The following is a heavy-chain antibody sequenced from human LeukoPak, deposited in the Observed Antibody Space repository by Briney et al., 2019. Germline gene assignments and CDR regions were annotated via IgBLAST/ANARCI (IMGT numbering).Heavy chain of an antibody. J-gene: IGHJ4*02. D-gene: IGHD4-23*01. CDR2: INHSGST. Sequence: SETLSLTCAVYGGSFSGYYWSWIRQPPGKGLEWIGEINHSGSTNYNPSLKSRVTISVDTSKNQFSLKLSSVTAADTAVYYCARGSTVVTHFDYWGQGALVTVSS. CDR3: ARGSTVVTHFDY. V-gene: IGHV4-34*01. CDR1: GGSFSGYY.